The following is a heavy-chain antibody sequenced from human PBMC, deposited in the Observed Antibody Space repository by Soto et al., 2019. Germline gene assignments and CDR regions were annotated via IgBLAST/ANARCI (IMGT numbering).Heavy chain of an antibody. J-gene: IGHJ5*02. D-gene: IGHD4-4*01. CDR2: IYYSGST. V-gene: IGHV4-30-4*01. CDR1: GGSISSCDYY. Sequence: SETLSLTCTVSGGSISSCDYYWSWIRQPPGKGLEWIGYIYYSGSTYYNPSLKSRVTISVDTSKNQFSLKLSSVTAADTAVYYCARDMATVTTSTTYNWFYPWGQGTLVTVSS. CDR3: ARDMATVTTSTTYNWFYP.